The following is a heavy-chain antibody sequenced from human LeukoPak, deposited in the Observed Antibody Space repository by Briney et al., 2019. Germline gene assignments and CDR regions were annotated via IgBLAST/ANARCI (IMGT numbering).Heavy chain of an antibody. J-gene: IGHJ6*02. V-gene: IGHV1-8*01. CDR2: MNPNSGNT. Sequence: ASVKVSCKASGYTFTSYDINWVRQATGQGLEWMGWMNPNSGNTGYARKFQGRVTMTRNTSISTAYMELSSLRSEDTAVYYCAREKVRQSGMDVWGQGTTVTVSS. CDR1: GYTFTSYD. D-gene: IGHD2-2*01. CDR3: AREKVRQSGMDV.